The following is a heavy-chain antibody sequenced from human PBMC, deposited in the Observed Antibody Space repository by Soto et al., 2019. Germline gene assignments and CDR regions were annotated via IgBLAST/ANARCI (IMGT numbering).Heavy chain of an antibody. D-gene: IGHD2-15*01. CDR2: TFSNDEK. Sequence: VSGPTLVNPTETLTLTCPVSGFSLSNARMGVSWIRQPPGKALEWLAHTFSNDEKSYSTSLKSRLTISKDTSKSQVVLTMTNMDPVDTATYYCARIPGWAGMDVWGQGTTVTVSS. J-gene: IGHJ6*02. V-gene: IGHV2-26*01. CDR3: ARIPGWAGMDV. CDR1: GFSLSNARMG.